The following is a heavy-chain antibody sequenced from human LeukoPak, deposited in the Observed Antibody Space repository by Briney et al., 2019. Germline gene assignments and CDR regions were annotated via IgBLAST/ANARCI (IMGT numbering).Heavy chain of an antibody. Sequence: GGSLRLSCSASGFTFSRYPMHWVRQAPGKGLEYVSAISSDGVSTYYGASVKGRFTISRDNSKNTLYLQVSSLRVEDTALYYCVKETAFYDHWGPGTLVTVSS. V-gene: IGHV3-64D*06. D-gene: IGHD2/OR15-2a*01. CDR2: ISSDGVST. CDR1: GFTFSRYP. J-gene: IGHJ4*02. CDR3: VKETAFYDH.